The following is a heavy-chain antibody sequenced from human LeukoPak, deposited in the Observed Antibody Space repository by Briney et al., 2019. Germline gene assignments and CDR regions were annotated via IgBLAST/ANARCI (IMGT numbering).Heavy chain of an antibody. Sequence: ASVKVSCKASGYTFTTFGISWVRQAPGQGLEWMGWISPYNGNTIYAQKLQGRVTMTTDTSTSTAYMELRSLRSDDTAVYYCARDLSGYYDSSGSDGFDFWGQGTMLTVSS. CDR3: ARDLSGYYDSSGSDGFDF. CDR2: ISPYNGNT. V-gene: IGHV1-18*01. D-gene: IGHD3-22*01. J-gene: IGHJ3*01. CDR1: GYTFTTFG.